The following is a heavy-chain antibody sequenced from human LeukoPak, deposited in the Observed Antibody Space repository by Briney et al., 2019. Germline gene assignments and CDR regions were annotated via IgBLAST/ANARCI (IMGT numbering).Heavy chain of an antibody. D-gene: IGHD6-19*01. V-gene: IGHV3-48*03. Sequence: GGSLRLSCAASGFTFSSYEMNWVRQAPGKGLEWVSYISSSGSTIYYADSVKGRFTISRDNAKNSLYLQMNSLRAEDTAVYYCARALAVAGTFDYRGQGTLVTVSS. J-gene: IGHJ4*02. CDR2: ISSSGSTI. CDR3: ARALAVAGTFDY. CDR1: GFTFSSYE.